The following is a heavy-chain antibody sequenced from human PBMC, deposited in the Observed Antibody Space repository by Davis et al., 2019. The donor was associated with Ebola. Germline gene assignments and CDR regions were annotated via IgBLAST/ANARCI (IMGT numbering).Heavy chain of an antibody. CDR2: IRSKANSYAT. Sequence: PGGSLRLSCAASGFTFSSYWMNWVRQASGKGLEWVGRIRSKANSYATAYAASVKGRFTISRDDSKNTAYLQMNSLKTEDTAVYYCTTTYGDYGNDYWGQGTLVTVSS. J-gene: IGHJ4*02. D-gene: IGHD4-17*01. V-gene: IGHV3-73*01. CDR3: TTTYGDYGNDY. CDR1: GFTFSSYW.